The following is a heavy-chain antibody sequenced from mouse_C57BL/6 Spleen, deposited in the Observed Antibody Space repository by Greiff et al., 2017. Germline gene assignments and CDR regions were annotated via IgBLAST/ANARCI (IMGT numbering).Heavy chain of an antibody. V-gene: IGHV1-76*01. Sequence: QVQLQQSGAELVRPGASVKLSCKASGYTFTDYYINWVKQRPGQGLEWIARIYPGSGNTYYNEKFKGKATLTAEKSSSTAYMQLSSLTSEDSAVYFCARRGRDYAMDYWGQGTSVTVSS. CDR1: GYTFTDYY. CDR3: ARRGRDYAMDY. D-gene: IGHD3-3*01. J-gene: IGHJ4*01. CDR2: IYPGSGNT.